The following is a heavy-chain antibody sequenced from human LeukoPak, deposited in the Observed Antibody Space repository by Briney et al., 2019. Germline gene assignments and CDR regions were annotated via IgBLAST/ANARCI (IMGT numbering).Heavy chain of an antibody. CDR2: INHSGRT. J-gene: IGHJ5*02. CDR1: GGSFSGYY. CDR3: ARVWKLRLGELSLYHWFDP. V-gene: IGHV4-34*01. Sequence: PSETLSLTCAVHGGSFSGYYWSWIRQPPGKGLEWIGEINHSGRTNYNPSLTSRVTISVDTSKNQFSLKLSSVTAADTAVYYCARVWKLRLGELSLYHWFDPWGQGTLVTVSS. D-gene: IGHD3-16*02.